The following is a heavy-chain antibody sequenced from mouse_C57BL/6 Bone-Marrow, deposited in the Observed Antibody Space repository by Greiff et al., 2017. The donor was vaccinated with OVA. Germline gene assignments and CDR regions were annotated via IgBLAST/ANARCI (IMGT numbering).Heavy chain of an antibody. CDR3: AREDSNYDYAIDY. D-gene: IGHD2-5*01. J-gene: IGHJ4*01. V-gene: IGHV5-6*01. CDR1: GFTFSSYG. Sequence: EVQLVESGGDLVKPGGSLKLSCAASGFTFSSYGMSWVRQTPDKRLEWVATISSGGSYTYYPDSVKGRFTISRDNAKNTLYLQMSSLKSEDTAMYYCAREDSNYDYAIDYWGQGTSVTVSS. CDR2: ISSGGSYT.